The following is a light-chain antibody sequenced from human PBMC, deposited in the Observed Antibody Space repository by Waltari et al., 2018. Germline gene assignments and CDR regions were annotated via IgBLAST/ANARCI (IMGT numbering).Light chain of an antibody. CDR2: EDN. Sequence: NFMLTQPHSVSESPGKTVTISCTRSSGSIASNYVQWYQQRPGRPPPPVIYEDNQRPAGVPDRFSGSIDSSSNSASLTISGLKTEDEADYYCQSYDSSNVVFGGGTKLTVL. CDR1: SGSIASNY. CDR3: QSYDSSNVV. V-gene: IGLV6-57*01. J-gene: IGLJ2*01.